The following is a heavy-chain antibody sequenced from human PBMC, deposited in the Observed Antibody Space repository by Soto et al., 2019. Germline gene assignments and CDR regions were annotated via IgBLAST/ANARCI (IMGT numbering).Heavy chain of an antibody. Sequence: PGGSLRLSCAASGFTFDDYAMHWVRQAPGKGLEWVAGISWTSFILGYADSVKGRFTISRDNAKNSLYLQMNSLRAEDTAVYYCARDSLTYYYDSSGFEPRPSAFDIWGQGTMVTVSS. J-gene: IGHJ3*02. CDR3: ARDSLTYYYDSSGFEPRPSAFDI. CDR2: ISWTSFIL. V-gene: IGHV3-9*01. CDR1: GFTFDDYA. D-gene: IGHD3-22*01.